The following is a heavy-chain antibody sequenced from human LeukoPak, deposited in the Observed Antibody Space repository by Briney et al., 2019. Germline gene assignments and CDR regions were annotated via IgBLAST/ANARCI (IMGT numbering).Heavy chain of an antibody. CDR3: AIVVVIGSFDY. J-gene: IGHJ4*02. CDR2: INHSGST. CDR1: GGSFSGYY. D-gene: IGHD3-22*01. Sequence: SETLSLTCAVYGGSFSGYYWSWIRQPPGKGLEWIGEINHSGSTYYNPSLKSRVTISVDTSKNQFSLKLSSVTAADTAVYYCAIVVVIGSFDYWGQGTLVTVSS. V-gene: IGHV4-34*01.